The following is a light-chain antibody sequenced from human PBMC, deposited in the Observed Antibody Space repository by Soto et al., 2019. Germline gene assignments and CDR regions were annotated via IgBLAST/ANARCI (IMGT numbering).Light chain of an antibody. V-gene: IGKV3-11*01. J-gene: IGKJ4*01. Sequence: EIVLTQSPATLSLSPGEGATRSCRASRSVSNYLAWYQQKPGQSPRLLIYGASNRATGISARFSGSGSGTDFTLTISSLEPEDFAIYYCQQRSNWSLTFGGGTKVDIK. CDR3: QQRSNWSLT. CDR1: RSVSNY. CDR2: GAS.